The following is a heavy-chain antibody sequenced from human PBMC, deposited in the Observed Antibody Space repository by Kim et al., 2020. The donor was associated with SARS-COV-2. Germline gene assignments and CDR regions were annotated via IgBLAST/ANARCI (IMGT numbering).Heavy chain of an antibody. CDR3: ARSLIRQSTVTTYWFDP. Sequence: FQGRVTITADESTSTAYMELSSLRSEDTAVYYCARSLIRQSTVTTYWFDPWGQGTLVTVSS. D-gene: IGHD4-4*01. J-gene: IGHJ5*02. V-gene: IGHV1-69*01.